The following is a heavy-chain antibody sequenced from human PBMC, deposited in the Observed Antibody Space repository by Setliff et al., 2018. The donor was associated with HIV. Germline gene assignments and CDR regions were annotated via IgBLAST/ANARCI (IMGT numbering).Heavy chain of an antibody. J-gene: IGHJ4*02. CDR1: GGSISSGSYY. D-gene: IGHD5-12*01. CDR2: IYTSGAT. V-gene: IGHV4-61*09. Sequence: SETLSLTCTVSGGSISSGSYYWSWIRQPAGKGLEWIGHIYTSGATNFNPSLQSRVTISVDTSKNQFSLKLSSVTAADTAVYYCARGHEWLRIWGQGMLVTVSS. CDR3: ARGHEWLRI.